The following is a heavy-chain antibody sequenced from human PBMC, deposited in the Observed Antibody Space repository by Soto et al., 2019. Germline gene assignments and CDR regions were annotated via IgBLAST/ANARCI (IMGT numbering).Heavy chain of an antibody. V-gene: IGHV3-13*01. Sequence: EVQLVESGGGLVQPGGSLRLSCAASGFTFSSYDMHWVRQATGKGLEWVSAIGTAGDTYYPGSVKGRFTISRENAKNSLYLQMNSLRAGDTAVYYCARGTSSGYHYMDVWGKGTTVTVSS. CDR2: IGTAGDT. CDR1: GFTFSSYD. D-gene: IGHD6-19*01. J-gene: IGHJ6*03. CDR3: ARGTSSGYHYMDV.